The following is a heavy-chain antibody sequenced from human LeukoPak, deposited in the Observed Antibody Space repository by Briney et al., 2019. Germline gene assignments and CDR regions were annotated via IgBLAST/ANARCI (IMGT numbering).Heavy chain of an antibody. V-gene: IGHV4-59*08. CDR2: IYYSGST. Sequence: SETLSLTCTVSGGSINSYYWSWIRQPPGKGLEWIGYIYYSGSTNYNPSLKSRVTISVDTSKNQFSLKLSSVTAADTAVYYCARGQPTVTTPLAYWGQGTLVTVSS. CDR1: GGSINSYY. CDR3: ARGQPTVTTPLAY. D-gene: IGHD4-17*01. J-gene: IGHJ4*02.